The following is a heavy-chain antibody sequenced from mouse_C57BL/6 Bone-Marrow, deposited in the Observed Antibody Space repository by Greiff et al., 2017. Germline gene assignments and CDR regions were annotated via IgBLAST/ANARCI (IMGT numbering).Heavy chain of an antibody. Sequence: QVQLQQSGAELARPGASVKLSCKASGYTFTSYGISWVKQRTGQGLEWIGEIYPRSGNAYYNEKFKGKATLTADKSASTAYMELRSLTSEDSAVYFCARYDYYAMDYWGQGTSVTVSS. J-gene: IGHJ4*01. V-gene: IGHV1-81*01. CDR2: IYPRSGNA. CDR3: ARYDYYAMDY. CDR1: GYTFTSYG.